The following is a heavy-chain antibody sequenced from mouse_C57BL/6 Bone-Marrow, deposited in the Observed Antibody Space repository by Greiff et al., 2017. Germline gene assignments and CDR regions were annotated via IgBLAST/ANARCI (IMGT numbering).Heavy chain of an antibody. Sequence: QVQLQQPGAELVRPGSSVKLSCKASGYTFTSYWMDWVKQRPGQGLEWIGNIYPSDSETHYNQKFKDKATLTVDKSSSTAYMQLSSLTSEDSAVYYWARRAGSSYDYAMDYWGQGTSVTVSA. CDR3: ARRAGSSYDYAMDY. V-gene: IGHV1-61*01. CDR1: GYTFTSYW. D-gene: IGHD1-1*01. J-gene: IGHJ4*01. CDR2: IYPSDSET.